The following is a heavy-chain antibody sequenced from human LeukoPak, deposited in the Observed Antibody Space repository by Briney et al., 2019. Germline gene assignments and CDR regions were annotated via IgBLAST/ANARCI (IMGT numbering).Heavy chain of an antibody. J-gene: IGHJ4*02. Sequence: GGSLRLSCAASELTLSNARMTWVRQAPGRGLEWVGRIRSTTDGGTTYYAAPVKGRFTISRDDSKNTLNLQMNSLKTEDTAVYYCTTWTRHSSGYFADYWGQGTLVTVSS. CDR2: IRSTTDGGTT. V-gene: IGHV3-15*01. CDR3: TTWTRHSSGYFADY. CDR1: ELTLSNAR. D-gene: IGHD3-22*01.